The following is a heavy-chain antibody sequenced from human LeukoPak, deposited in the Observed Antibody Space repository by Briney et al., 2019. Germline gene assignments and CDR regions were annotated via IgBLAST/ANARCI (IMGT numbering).Heavy chain of an antibody. Sequence: PGRSLRLSCAASGFTFSSYAMHWVRQAPGKGLEWVAVISYDGSNKYYADSVKGRFTISRDNSKNTLYLQMNSLRAEDTAVYYCARGRDYYWGQGTLVTVSS. J-gene: IGHJ4*02. CDR1: GFTFSSYA. D-gene: IGHD3-10*01. CDR2: ISYDGSNK. CDR3: ARGRDYY. V-gene: IGHV3-30-3*01.